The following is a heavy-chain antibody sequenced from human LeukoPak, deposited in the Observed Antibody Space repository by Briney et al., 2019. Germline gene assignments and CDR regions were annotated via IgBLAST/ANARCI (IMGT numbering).Heavy chain of an antibody. J-gene: IGHJ4*02. CDR3: ARHSPLYYYDSSGYYYVLSGFFDY. CDR2: INHSGST. V-gene: IGHV4-34*01. CDR1: GGSFSGYY. Sequence: PSETLSLTCAVYGGSFSGYYWSWIRQPPGKGLEWIGEINHSGSTNYNPSLKSRVTISVDTSKNQFSLKLSSVTAADTAVYYCARHSPLYYYDSSGYYYVLSGFFDYWGQGTLVTVSS. D-gene: IGHD3-22*01.